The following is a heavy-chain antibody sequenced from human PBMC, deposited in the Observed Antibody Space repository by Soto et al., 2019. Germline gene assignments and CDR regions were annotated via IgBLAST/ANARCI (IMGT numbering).Heavy chain of an antibody. CDR3: AHRKAFYFFGMGSYLFDS. J-gene: IGHJ4*02. CDR2: VYWDDYK. CDR1: GFSHNTTGEG. Sequence: QITLRESGPTQVKPTQTLTLTCSFSGFSHNTTGEGVGWIRQPPGKALECLAVVYWDDYKWYSPSLKSRLSITMDTSNNQVVLTMTNVDPVDTATYYCAHRKAFYFFGMGSYLFDSWGQGTMVTVS. D-gene: IGHD3-10*01. V-gene: IGHV2-5*02.